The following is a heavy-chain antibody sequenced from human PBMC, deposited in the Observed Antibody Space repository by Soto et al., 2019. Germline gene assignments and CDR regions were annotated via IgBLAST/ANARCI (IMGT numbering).Heavy chain of an antibody. CDR2: IDPSDSYT. CDR1: GYSFTSYW. Sequence: GESLKISCKGSGYSFTSYWISWVRQMPGKGLEWMGRIDPSDSYTNYSPSFQGHVTISADKAISTAYLQWSSLKASDTAMYYCARGAGISPSHYYYGMDVWGQGTTVTVSS. V-gene: IGHV5-10-1*01. D-gene: IGHD6-19*01. J-gene: IGHJ6*02. CDR3: ARGAGISPSHYYYGMDV.